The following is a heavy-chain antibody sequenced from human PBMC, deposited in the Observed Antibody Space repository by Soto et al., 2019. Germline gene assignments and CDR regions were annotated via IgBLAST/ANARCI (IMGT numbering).Heavy chain of an antibody. J-gene: IGHJ4*02. V-gene: IGHV3-23*01. Sequence: EVQLLESGGGLVQPGESLRLSCAASGFTFNNYAMGWVRQAPGKGLEWVSGITGGGGSTDYADSLKGRFTISRDNSKNTLYLQMNSLRAEDTAVYYCAKDLRSSSWRGLDYWVQGTLVTVSS. CDR2: ITGGGGST. CDR1: GFTFNNYA. CDR3: AKDLRSSSWRGLDY. D-gene: IGHD6-13*01.